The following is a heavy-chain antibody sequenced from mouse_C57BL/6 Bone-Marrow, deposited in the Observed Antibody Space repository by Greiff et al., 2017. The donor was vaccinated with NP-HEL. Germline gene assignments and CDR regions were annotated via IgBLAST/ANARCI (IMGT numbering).Heavy chain of an antibody. D-gene: IGHD2-3*01. V-gene: IGHV1-61*01. CDR2: IYPSDSET. CDR1: GYTFTSYW. J-gene: IGHJ2*01. Sequence: QVQLQQPGAELVRPGSSVKLSCKASGYTFTSYWMDWVKQRPGQGLEWIGNIYPSDSETHYNQKFKDKATLTVDKSSSTAYMQLSSLTSEDSAVYYCARGGYYVRYFDYWGQGTTLTVSS. CDR3: ARGGYYVRYFDY.